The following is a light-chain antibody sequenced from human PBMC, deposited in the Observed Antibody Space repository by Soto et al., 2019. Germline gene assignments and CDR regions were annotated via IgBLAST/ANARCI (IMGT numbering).Light chain of an antibody. V-gene: IGKV3-11*01. CDR2: DAS. CDR3: QQRINWPPT. Sequence: EIVLTQSPATLSLSPGERATLSCRASQSVSSYLAWYQQKPGQAPRLLIYDASNRATGIPARFSGSGSGTDFTLTISSLGPEDFAVYYCQQRINWPPTFGQGTKLEIK. J-gene: IGKJ2*01. CDR1: QSVSSY.